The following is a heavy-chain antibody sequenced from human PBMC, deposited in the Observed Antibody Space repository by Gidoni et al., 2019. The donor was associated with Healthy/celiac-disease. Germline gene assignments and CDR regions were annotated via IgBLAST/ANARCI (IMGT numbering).Heavy chain of an antibody. CDR1: GFTFSSYS. D-gene: IGHD1-26*01. CDR3: ARETSSGSYYFDY. J-gene: IGHJ4*02. Sequence: EVQLVESGGGLVKPGGSLRLSCAASGFTFSSYSMNWVRPAPGKGLEWVSSISSSSSYIYYADSVKGRFTISRDNAKNSLYLQMNSLRAEDTAVYYCARETSSGSYYFDYWGQGTLVTVSS. CDR2: ISSSSSYI. V-gene: IGHV3-21*01.